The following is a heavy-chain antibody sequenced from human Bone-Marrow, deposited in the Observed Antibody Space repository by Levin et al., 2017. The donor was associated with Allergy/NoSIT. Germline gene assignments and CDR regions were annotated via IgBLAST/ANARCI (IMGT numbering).Heavy chain of an antibody. D-gene: IGHD3-22*01. J-gene: IGHJ5*02. CDR2: IYWDDDT. CDR3: AHSPLYYYDSSDRYFDP. Sequence: SGPTLVKPPQTLTLTCTFSGFSPNPSGVSVGWTRQPPGKALEWLALIYWDDDTRYSPSLRSRLTITKDTSKNQVVLTMTNMDPVDTATYYCAHSPLYYYDSSDRYFDPWGQGTLVTVSS. CDR1: GFSPNPSGVS. V-gene: IGHV2-5*02.